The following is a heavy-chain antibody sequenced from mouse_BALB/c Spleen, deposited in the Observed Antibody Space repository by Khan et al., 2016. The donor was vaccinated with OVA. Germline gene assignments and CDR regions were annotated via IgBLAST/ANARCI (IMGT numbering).Heavy chain of an antibody. D-gene: IGHD1-1*01. V-gene: IGHV1-9*01. CDR3: ASPPFYYYGRNYGYAMDY. CDR2: ILPGSGST. Sequence: QVQLKESGAELMKPGASVKISCKATGYTFSSYWIEWVKQRPGHGLEWIGEILPGSGSTNYNEKFKGKATFTADTSSNTAYLQLSSLTSEDSAVYYCASPPFYYYGRNYGYAMDYWGQGTSVTVSS. CDR1: GYTFSSYW. J-gene: IGHJ4*01.